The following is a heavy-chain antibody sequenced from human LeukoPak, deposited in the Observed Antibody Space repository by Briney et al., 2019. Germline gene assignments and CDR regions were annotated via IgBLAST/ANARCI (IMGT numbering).Heavy chain of an antibody. CDR1: GFTFSNYE. CDR3: ARDAYYDILTGYYRASDFDY. D-gene: IGHD3-9*01. CDR2: ISSSGDSI. Sequence: PGGSLRLSCAASGFTFSNYEMNWVRQAPGKGLEWVSYISSSGDSIYYADSVKGRFTISRDNAKNSLYLQMNSLRAEDTAVYYCARDAYYDILTGYYRASDFDYWGQGTLVTVSS. V-gene: IGHV3-48*03. J-gene: IGHJ4*02.